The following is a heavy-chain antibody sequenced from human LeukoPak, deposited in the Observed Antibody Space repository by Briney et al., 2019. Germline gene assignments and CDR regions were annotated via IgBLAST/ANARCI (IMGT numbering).Heavy chain of an antibody. D-gene: IGHD4-17*01. V-gene: IGHV1-69*04. CDR3: ATTPTGTTVYRFDP. Sequence: SVKVSCKASGGTFSGYAISWVRQAPGQGLEWMGRIIPILGIANYAQKFQGRVTITADKSTSTAYMELSSLRSEDTAVYYCATTPTGTTVYRFDPWGQGTLVTVSS. CDR2: IIPILGIA. CDR1: GGTFSGYA. J-gene: IGHJ5*02.